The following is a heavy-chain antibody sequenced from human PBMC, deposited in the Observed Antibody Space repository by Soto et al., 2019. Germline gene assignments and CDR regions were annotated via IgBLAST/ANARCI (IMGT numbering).Heavy chain of an antibody. CDR1: GYDFSSYG. V-gene: IGHV1-18*04. CDR3: VRDPQRNDY. J-gene: IGHJ4*02. D-gene: IGHD2-2*01. Sequence: QVQLVQSGAEVKKPGASVKVSCKASGYDFSSYGISWVRQAPGQGLEWMGWISASNGNRDYAQQFQGRVTMTSDTSRTKAYMELRSLRSDDTAVYYCVRDPQRNDYWGQGTLVNGSS. CDR2: ISASNGNR.